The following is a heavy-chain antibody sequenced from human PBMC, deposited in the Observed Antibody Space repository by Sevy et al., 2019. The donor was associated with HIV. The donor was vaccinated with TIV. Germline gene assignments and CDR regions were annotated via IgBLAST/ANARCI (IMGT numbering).Heavy chain of an antibody. J-gene: IGHJ4*02. V-gene: IGHV3-48*03. CDR1: GFRFNIYE. Sequence: GGSLRLSCAASGFRFNIYEMNWVRQAPGKGLAWVSYISSSGSPIYYADPVKGRFTISRHNAKSLLYLQMNSLRAEDTAVYYCVRGRAMIIYDWGQGTLVTVSS. CDR2: ISSSGSPI. CDR3: VRGRAMIIYD. D-gene: IGHD5-12*01.